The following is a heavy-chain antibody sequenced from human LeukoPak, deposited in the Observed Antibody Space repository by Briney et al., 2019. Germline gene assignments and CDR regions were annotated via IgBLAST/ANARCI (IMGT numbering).Heavy chain of an antibody. Sequence: PGGSLRLSRAASGFTFSSYSMNWVHQAPGKGLEWVSSISSSSSYIYYADSVKGRFTISRDNAKNSLYLQMNSLRAEDTAVYYCARDCSGGSCPTFYGMDVWGQGTTVTVSS. D-gene: IGHD2-15*01. CDR1: GFTFSSYS. V-gene: IGHV3-21*01. J-gene: IGHJ6*02. CDR2: ISSSSSYI. CDR3: ARDCSGGSCPTFYGMDV.